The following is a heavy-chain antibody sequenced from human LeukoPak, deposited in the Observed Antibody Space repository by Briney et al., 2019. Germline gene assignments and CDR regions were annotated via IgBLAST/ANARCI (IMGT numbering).Heavy chain of an antibody. Sequence: GGSLRLSCVASRFTFSNYWMTWVRQAPGKGLEWVANIKQDGRDKNYVASMKGRFTISRDTIKNSLYLQMDSLRVEDTSVYYCVRGGAKGSFDYWGQGTLVTVSS. CDR3: VRGGAKGSFDY. CDR2: IKQDGRDK. J-gene: IGHJ4*02. V-gene: IGHV3-7*01. CDR1: RFTFSNYW.